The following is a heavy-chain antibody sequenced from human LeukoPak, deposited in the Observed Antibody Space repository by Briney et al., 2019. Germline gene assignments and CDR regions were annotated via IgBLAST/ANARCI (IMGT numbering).Heavy chain of an antibody. CDR2: INQDGSEK. CDR1: GFTFSSYW. V-gene: IGHV3-7*01. J-gene: IGHJ4*02. D-gene: IGHD3-22*01. Sequence: GGSLRLSCAASGFTFSSYWMSWVRQAPGKGLEWVANINQDGSEKYYVDSVKGRFTISRDNAKSSLYLQMNSLRADDTAVYYCARDRALYDSRRGYYYTEDDYWGQGTLVTVSS. CDR3: ARDRALYDSRRGYYYTEDDY.